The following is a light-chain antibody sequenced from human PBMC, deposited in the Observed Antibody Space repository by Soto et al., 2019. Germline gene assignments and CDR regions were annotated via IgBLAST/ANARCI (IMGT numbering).Light chain of an antibody. V-gene: IGLV2-8*01. CDR2: EVS. CDR1: SSDVGGYNY. Sequence: QSALTQPPSASGSPGQSVTISCTGTSSDVGGYNYVSWYQQHPGKAPKLMIYEVSKRPSGVPGRFSASNSGNTASLTVSGLQAEDEADYYCSSYGGNNNLVFGGGTKLTVL. J-gene: IGLJ2*01. CDR3: SSYGGNNNLV.